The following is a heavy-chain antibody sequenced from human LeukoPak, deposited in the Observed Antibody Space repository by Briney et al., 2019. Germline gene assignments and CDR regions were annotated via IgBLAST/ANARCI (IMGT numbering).Heavy chain of an antibody. V-gene: IGHV1-2*02. J-gene: IGHJ4*02. CDR2: INPHSGDT. CDR1: GYTFTGYY. CDR3: ARQYCTGGTCYFDS. Sequence: ASVKVSCKASGYTFTGYYIHWVRQAPGQGLEWMGWINPHSGDTTYAQNFQGNVTMTRDTSVNTSYMDLSSLISDDTAMYFCARQYCTGGTCYFDSWGQGTLVTVSS. D-gene: IGHD2-8*02.